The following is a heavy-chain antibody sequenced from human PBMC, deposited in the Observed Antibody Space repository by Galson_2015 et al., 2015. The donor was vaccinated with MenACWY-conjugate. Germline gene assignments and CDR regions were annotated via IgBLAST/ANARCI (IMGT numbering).Heavy chain of an antibody. V-gene: IGHV3-74*03. CDR3: ARDYGAWASIAGNWFDP. CDR1: GFTFRNYW. CDR2: INPDGNSK. Sequence: LRLSCAASGFTFRNYWMHWVRQVPGKGLVWVSRINPDGNSKTYADSVKGRFTISRDNVNNTLYLQMNSLRAEDTAVYYCARDYGAWASIAGNWFDPWGQGTQVTVSS. D-gene: IGHD6-6*01. J-gene: IGHJ5*02.